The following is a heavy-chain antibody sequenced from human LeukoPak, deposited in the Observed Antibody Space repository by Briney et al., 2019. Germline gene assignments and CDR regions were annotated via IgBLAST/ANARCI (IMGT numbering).Heavy chain of an antibody. CDR1: GGTFSSYA. Sequence: SVKVSCKASGGTFSSYAISRVRQAPGQGLEWMGRIIPILGIANYAQKFQGRVTITADKSTSTAYMELSSLRSEDTAVYYCARAGRDGYNYGWDYFDYWGQGTLVTVSS. D-gene: IGHD5-24*01. CDR3: ARAGRDGYNYGWDYFDY. J-gene: IGHJ4*02. CDR2: IIPILGIA. V-gene: IGHV1-69*04.